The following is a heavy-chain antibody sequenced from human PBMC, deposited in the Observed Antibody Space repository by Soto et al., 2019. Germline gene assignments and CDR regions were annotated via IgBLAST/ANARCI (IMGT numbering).Heavy chain of an antibody. CDR2: IYYSGST. CDR1: GDSINNRSYY. J-gene: IGHJ4*02. V-gene: IGHV4-39*01. D-gene: IGHD2-21*02. CDR3: ARQRTSVVTQAYFDS. Sequence: SDTLSLTCTVTGDSINNRSYYWGWIRQPPGKGLEWIGSIYYSGSTYNNPSLKSRVSMSVDTSKSQFSLKLRSVTAADTALYYCARQRTSVVTQAYFDSWGQGSLVTVSS.